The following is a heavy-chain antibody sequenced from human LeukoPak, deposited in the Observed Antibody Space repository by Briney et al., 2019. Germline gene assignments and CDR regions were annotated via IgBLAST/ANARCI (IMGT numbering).Heavy chain of an antibody. CDR2: IKQDGSEK. D-gene: IGHD6-13*01. V-gene: IGHV3-7*01. Sequence: PGGSLTLSCAAVGFTFNNYAMSWVRQAPGKGLEWVANIKQDGSEKYYVDSVKGRFTISRDNAKNSLYLQMNSLRAEDTAMYYCARDSAGNDYWGQGTLVTVSS. CDR1: GFTFNNYA. J-gene: IGHJ4*02. CDR3: ARDSAGNDY.